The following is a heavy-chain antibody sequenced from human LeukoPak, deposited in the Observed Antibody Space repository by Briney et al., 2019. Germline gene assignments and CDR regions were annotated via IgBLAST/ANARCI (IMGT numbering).Heavy chain of an antibody. D-gene: IGHD2-21*02. CDR2: INYSGRT. J-gene: IGHJ4*02. Sequence: SETLSLTCTVSGDSISSSSYYWGWTRQPPGKGLEWLGNINYSGRTYYNPSLKSRVTISVDTSKNQFSLKLSSVTAADTAVYYCARNPSLHIVVVTAIDYWGLGTLVTVSS. V-gene: IGHV4-39*01. CDR1: GDSISSSSYY. CDR3: ARNPSLHIVVVTAIDY.